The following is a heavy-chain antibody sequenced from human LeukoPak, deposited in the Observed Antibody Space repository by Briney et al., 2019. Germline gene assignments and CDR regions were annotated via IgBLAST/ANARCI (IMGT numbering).Heavy chain of an antibody. J-gene: IGHJ4*02. V-gene: IGHV4-34*01. CDR1: GGSFSGYY. Sequence: SETLSLTCAVYGGSFSGYYWSWIRQPPGKGLEWIGEINHSGSTNYNPSLKSRVTISVDTSKNQFSLKLSSVTAADTAVYYCARVSWSLFDYWGPGNPGHRLL. CDR2: INHSGST. D-gene: IGHD6-13*01. CDR3: ARVSWSLFDY.